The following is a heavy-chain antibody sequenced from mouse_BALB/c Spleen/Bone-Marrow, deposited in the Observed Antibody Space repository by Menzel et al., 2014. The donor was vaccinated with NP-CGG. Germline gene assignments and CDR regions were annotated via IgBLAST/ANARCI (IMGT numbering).Heavy chain of an antibody. CDR2: IDPANGNT. D-gene: IGHD2-10*02. J-gene: IGHJ4*01. CDR1: GFNIKDTS. CDR3: TPYGNYGWEY. Sequence: SGAELVKPGVPVKLSCPDSGFNIKDTSMHWVKQRPEQGLEWLGRIDPANGNTKYDPKFQGKATMTGDPSSNTAYLRLSSLTSEDTAVYYCTPYGNYGWEYWSQGPPGTASS. V-gene: IGHV14-3*02.